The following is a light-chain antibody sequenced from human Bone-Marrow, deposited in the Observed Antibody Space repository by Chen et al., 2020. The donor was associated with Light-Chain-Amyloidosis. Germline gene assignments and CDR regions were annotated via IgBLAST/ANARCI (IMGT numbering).Light chain of an antibody. CDR3: SSYTSSSLV. Sequence: QSALTQPASVSGSPGQSITISCTGTSSDVGGYNYDSWYQQHPGKAPKLMIYEVSNRPSGVSNRFSGSKSGNTASLTISGLQAEDEADYYCSSYTSSSLVFGGGTKLTVL. CDR2: EVS. V-gene: IGLV2-14*01. J-gene: IGLJ2*01. CDR1: SSDVGGYNY.